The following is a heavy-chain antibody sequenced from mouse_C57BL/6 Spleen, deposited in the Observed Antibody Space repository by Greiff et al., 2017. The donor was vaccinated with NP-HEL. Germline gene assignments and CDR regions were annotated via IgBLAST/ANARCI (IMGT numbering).Heavy chain of an antibody. CDR3: TRDPRGVLGFDV. J-gene: IGHJ1*03. Sequence: DVKLVESGEGLVKPGGSLKLSCAASGFTFSSYAMSWVRQTPEKRLEWVAYISSGGDYIYYADTVKGRFTISRDNARNTLYLQMSSLKSEDTAMYYCTRDPRGVLGFDVWGTGTTVTVSS. CDR2: ISSGGDYI. V-gene: IGHV5-9-1*02. CDR1: GFTFSSYA. D-gene: IGHD4-1*01.